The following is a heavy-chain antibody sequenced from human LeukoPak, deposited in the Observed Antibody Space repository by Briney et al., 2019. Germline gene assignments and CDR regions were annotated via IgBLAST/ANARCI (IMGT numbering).Heavy chain of an antibody. D-gene: IGHD2-15*01. V-gene: IGHV3-53*01. CDR2: IYTGGNT. Sequence: GGSLRLSCAASGFTVDSNYLSWVRQAPGKGLEWVSTIYTGGNTYYADSVKGRFTISRDNSKNTLYLQMNSLRAEDTAVYYCAKAPSQLGYCSGGSCYGFDYWGQGTLVTVSS. CDR1: GFTVDSNY. J-gene: IGHJ4*02. CDR3: AKAPSQLGYCSGGSCYGFDY.